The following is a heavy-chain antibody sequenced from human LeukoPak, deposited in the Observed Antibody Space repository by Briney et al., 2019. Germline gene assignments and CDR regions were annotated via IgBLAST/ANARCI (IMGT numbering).Heavy chain of an antibody. V-gene: IGHV4-59*08. CDR2: IYYSGST. D-gene: IGHD2-15*01. J-gene: IGHJ6*03. CDR1: GGSISSYY. Sequence: SETLSLTCTVSGGSISSYYWSWIRQPPGKGLEWIGSIYYSGSTYYNPSLKSRVTISVDTSKNQFSLKLSSVTAADTAVYYCARNSRYCSGGSCYRYYYYMDVWGKGTTVTISS. CDR3: ARNSRYCSGGSCYRYYYYMDV.